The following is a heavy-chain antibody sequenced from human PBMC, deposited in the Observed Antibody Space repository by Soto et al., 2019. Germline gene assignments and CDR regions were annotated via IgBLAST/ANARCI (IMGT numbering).Heavy chain of an antibody. Sequence: GSLRLSCAASGFTFSSYGMHWVRQAPGKGLEWVAVISYDGSNKYYADSVKGRFTISRDNSKNTLYLQMNSLRAEDTAVYYCAVARYCSSTSCSQYNWFDPWGQGTLVTVSS. CDR3: AVARYCSSTSCSQYNWFDP. V-gene: IGHV3-30*03. D-gene: IGHD2-2*01. J-gene: IGHJ5*02. CDR2: ISYDGSNK. CDR1: GFTFSSYG.